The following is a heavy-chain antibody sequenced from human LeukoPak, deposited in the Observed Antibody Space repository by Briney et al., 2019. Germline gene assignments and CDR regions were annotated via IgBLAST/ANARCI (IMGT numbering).Heavy chain of an antibody. V-gene: IGHV1-18*01. Sequence: GASVKVSCKASGYTFTSYGISWVRQAPGQGLEWMGWISAHNGNTNYAQKLQGRVTMTTDTSTSTAYMELRSLRSDDTDVYYCARDLRLPSMGAVRYWGQGTLVTVSS. CDR3: ARDLRLPSMGAVRY. J-gene: IGHJ4*02. D-gene: IGHD1-26*01. CDR2: ISAHNGNT. CDR1: GYTFTSYG.